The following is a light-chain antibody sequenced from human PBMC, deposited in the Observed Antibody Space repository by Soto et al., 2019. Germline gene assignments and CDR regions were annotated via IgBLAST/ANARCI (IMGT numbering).Light chain of an antibody. CDR3: QQRSNWPVT. V-gene: IGKV3-11*01. CDR1: QSVNSY. J-gene: IGKJ1*01. Sequence: EIVLTQSPGTLSLSPGERATLSCRASQSVNSYLAWYQQKPGQAPRLLIYDASTRATGISARFSGSGSGTDFTLTISSLEPEDLAVYYCQQRSNWPVTFGQGTKVAIK. CDR2: DAS.